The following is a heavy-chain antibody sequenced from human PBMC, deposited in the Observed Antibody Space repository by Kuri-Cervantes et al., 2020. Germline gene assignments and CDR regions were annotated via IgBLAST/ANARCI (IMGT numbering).Heavy chain of an antibody. D-gene: IGHD6-6*01. CDR3: ARDPGGQLADDAFDI. V-gene: IGHV4-39*07. Sequence: SETLSLTCTVSGGSISSSSYYWGWIRQPPGKGLEWIGSIYYSGSTYYNPSLKSRVTISVGTSKNQFSLKLSSVTAADTAVYYCARDPGGQLADDAFDIWGQGTMVTVSS. J-gene: IGHJ3*02. CDR1: GGSISSSSYY. CDR2: IYYSGST.